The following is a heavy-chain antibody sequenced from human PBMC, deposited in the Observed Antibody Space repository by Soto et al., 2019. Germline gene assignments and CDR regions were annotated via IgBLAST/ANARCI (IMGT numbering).Heavy chain of an antibody. V-gene: IGHV3-20*04. CDR2: INWNGGDT. Sequence: PGGSLRLSCAASGFTFDDYGMSWARQAPGKGLEWISAINWNGGDTDYADSVEGRFTISRDNAKNSLYLQMNSLRVEDTALYYCARAKTGYRSGWPSYWAQGTLVTVSS. CDR1: GFTFDDYG. D-gene: IGHD6-19*01. CDR3: ARAKTGYRSGWPSY. J-gene: IGHJ4*02.